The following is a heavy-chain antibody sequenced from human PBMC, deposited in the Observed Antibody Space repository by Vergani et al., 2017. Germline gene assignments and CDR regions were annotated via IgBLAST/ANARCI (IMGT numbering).Heavy chain of an antibody. D-gene: IGHD5-12*01. CDR2: IIPIFGTA. CDR3: ASPRGYHKSYYFDY. J-gene: IGHJ4*02. CDR1: GGTFSSYA. V-gene: IGHV1-69*01. Sequence: QVQLVQSGAEVKKPGSSVKVSCKASGGTFSSYAISWVRQAPGQGLEWMGGIIPIFGTANYAQKFQGRVTITADESTSKAYMELSSLRSEDTAVYYCASPRGYHKSYYFDYWGQGTLVTVSS.